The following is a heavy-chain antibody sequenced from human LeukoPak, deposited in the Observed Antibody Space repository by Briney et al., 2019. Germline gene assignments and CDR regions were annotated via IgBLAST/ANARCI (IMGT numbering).Heavy chain of an antibody. Sequence: PGGSLRLSCAASGFTFSSYAMHWVRQAPGKGLEWVAVISYDGSNKYYADSVKGRFTISRDNSKNTLYLQMNSLRAEDTAVYYCAKDARPQWLSSRYFDYWGQGTLVTVSS. D-gene: IGHD3-22*01. CDR2: ISYDGSNK. CDR1: GFTFSSYA. J-gene: IGHJ4*02. V-gene: IGHV3-30*04. CDR3: AKDARPQWLSSRYFDY.